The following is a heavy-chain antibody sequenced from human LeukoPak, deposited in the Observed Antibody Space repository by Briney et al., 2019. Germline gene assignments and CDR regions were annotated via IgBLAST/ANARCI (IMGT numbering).Heavy chain of an antibody. CDR1: GGSFSGYY. J-gene: IGHJ4*02. Sequence: SETLSLTCAVYGGSFSGYYWSWIRQPPGKGLEWIGEINHSGSTNYNPSLKSRVTISVDTSKNQFSLKLSPVTAADTAVYYCARQTGSGLFILPGGQGTLVTVSS. CDR2: INHSGST. V-gene: IGHV4-34*01. D-gene: IGHD3/OR15-3a*01. CDR3: ARQTGSGLFILP.